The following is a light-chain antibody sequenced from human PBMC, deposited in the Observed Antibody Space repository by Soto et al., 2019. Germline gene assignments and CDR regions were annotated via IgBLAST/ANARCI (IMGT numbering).Light chain of an antibody. CDR1: SSDVGSYNL. CDR3: CSYAGSRTSYV. Sequence: QSALTQPASVSGSPGQSITISCTGTSSDVGSYNLVSWYQQHPGKAPKLMIYEGSKRPSGVSNRFSASKSGNTASLTISGLQAEDEADYYCCSYAGSRTSYVFGTGTKVTVL. V-gene: IGLV2-23*01. CDR2: EGS. J-gene: IGLJ1*01.